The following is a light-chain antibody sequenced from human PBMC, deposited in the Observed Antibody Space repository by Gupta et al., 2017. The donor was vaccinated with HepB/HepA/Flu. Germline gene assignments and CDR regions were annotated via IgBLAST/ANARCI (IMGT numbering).Light chain of an antibody. CDR1: SSNIGAGYD. V-gene: IGLV1-40*01. CDR2: GNS. J-gene: IGLJ1*01. CDR3: QSYDSSLRGSV. Sequence: QSVLTQPPSVSGAPGQRVTISCTGSSSNIGAGYDVHWYQQLPGTAPKLLIYGNSNRPSGVPDRFSGSKSGTSASLAIXGXQAEDEXDDYCQSYDSSLRGSVFGTGTKVTVL.